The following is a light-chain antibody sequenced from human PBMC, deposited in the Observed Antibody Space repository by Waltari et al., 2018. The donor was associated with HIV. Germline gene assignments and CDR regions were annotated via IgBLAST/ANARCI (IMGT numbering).Light chain of an antibody. Sequence: IVLTQSSGILSMSPWQTATLSCRSSQTFSTSYMTWYQQKPGQAPRLLIYGASSRATGIPDRFSSSGSGTDFTLTISRLEPEDFAVYYCQQYGDSPALIFGGGTKVEIK. CDR3: QQYGDSPALI. V-gene: IGKV3-20*01. CDR2: GAS. CDR1: QTFSTSY. J-gene: IGKJ4*01.